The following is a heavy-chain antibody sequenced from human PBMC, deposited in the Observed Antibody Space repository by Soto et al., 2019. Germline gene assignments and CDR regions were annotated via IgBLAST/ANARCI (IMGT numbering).Heavy chain of an antibody. CDR2: ISAYNGNT. J-gene: IGHJ6*02. Sequence: ASVKVSCKASGYTFTSYGISWVRQAPGQGLEWMGWISAYNGNTNYAQKLQGRVTMTTDTSTSTAYMELRSLRSDDTAVYYCARIIVGARDYYYGMDVWGQGTTVTVSS. V-gene: IGHV1-18*01. CDR3: ARIIVGARDYYYGMDV. CDR1: GYTFTSYG. D-gene: IGHD1-26*01.